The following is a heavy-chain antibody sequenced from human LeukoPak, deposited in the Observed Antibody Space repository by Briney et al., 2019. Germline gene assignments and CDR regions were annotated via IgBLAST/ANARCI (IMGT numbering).Heavy chain of an antibody. CDR3: ARALWFGELLYFDL. CDR2: IYYSAST. J-gene: IGHJ2*01. D-gene: IGHD3-10*01. CDR1: GGSISSYY. Sequence: SETLSLTCTVSGGSISSYYWSWIRQPPGKGLEWIGYIYYSASTNYNPSLKSRVTISVDTSKNQFSLKLSSLSAADTAVYYCARALWFGELLYFDLWGRGTLVTVSS. V-gene: IGHV4-59*01.